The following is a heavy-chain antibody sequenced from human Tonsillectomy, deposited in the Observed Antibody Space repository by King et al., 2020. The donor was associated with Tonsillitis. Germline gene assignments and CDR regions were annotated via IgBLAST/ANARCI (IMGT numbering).Heavy chain of an antibody. CDR1: GFTFSSYS. CDR3: ARVIGAGTVWGDY. V-gene: IGHV3-48*01. D-gene: IGHD2/OR15-2a*01. J-gene: IGHJ4*02. CDR2: IGSSSSNI. Sequence: VQLVESGGGMVQPGGSLRLSCAASGFTFSSYSMNWVRQAPEKGLEWVSYIGSSSSNIYYADSVKGRFTISRDTAKNSLYLQMNSLRAEDPAVYYCARVIGAGTVWGDYWGRGTLVTVSS.